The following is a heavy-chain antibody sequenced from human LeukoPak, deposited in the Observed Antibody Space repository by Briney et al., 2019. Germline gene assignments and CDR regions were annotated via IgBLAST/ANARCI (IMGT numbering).Heavy chain of an antibody. D-gene: IGHD2-2*01. CDR2: LYYSGRT. J-gene: IGHJ6*02. V-gene: IGHV4-59*08. Sequence: SETLSLTCTVSGDSISSYYWSWIRQPPGKGLEWIGYLYYSGRTNYNPSLKSRITISLDTSKNQFSLNLSSATAADTAVYFCARTYQNYYYAMDVWGPGTTVTVSS. CDR1: GDSISSYY. CDR3: ARTYQNYYYAMDV.